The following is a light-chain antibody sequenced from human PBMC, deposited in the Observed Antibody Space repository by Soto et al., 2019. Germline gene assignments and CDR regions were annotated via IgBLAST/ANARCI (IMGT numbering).Light chain of an antibody. CDR3: QQSDT. V-gene: IGKV3-20*01. CDR2: GTS. CDR1: QSVSSTY. J-gene: IGKJ5*01. Sequence: ERVMTQSPAILSVYPGPRYTLSCRASQSVSSTYLAWYQQKPGQAPRLLIYGTSSRATGIPDRFSGSGSGTDFTLTISRLEPEDFAVYYCQQSDTFGQGTRLEIK.